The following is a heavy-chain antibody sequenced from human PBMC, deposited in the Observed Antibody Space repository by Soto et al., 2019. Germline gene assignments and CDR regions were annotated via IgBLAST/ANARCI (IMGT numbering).Heavy chain of an antibody. V-gene: IGHV3-30-3*01. CDR1: GFTFSSYA. CDR3: AREMVYYYYYYGMDV. CDR2: ISYDGSNK. Sequence: QVQLVESGGGVVQPGRSLRLSCAASGFTFSSYAMHWVRQAPGKGLEWVAVISYDGSNKYYTDSVKGRFTISRDNSKNTLYLQMNSLRAEDTAVYYCAREMVYYYYYYGMDVWGQGTTVTVSS. J-gene: IGHJ6*02. D-gene: IGHD1-20*01.